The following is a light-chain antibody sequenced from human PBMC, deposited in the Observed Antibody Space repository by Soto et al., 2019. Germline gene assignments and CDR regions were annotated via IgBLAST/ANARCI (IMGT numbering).Light chain of an antibody. CDR1: QSVRSSY. Sequence: EIVLTQSPGTLSLSPGERATLSCRASQSVRSSYLAWYQQNAGQAPRLLIYGASSRATGIPDRFSGSGSGTDFTLTISRLEPEDFAVYYCLQYGTFPRTFGQGTKMEIK. CDR3: LQYGTFPRT. V-gene: IGKV3-20*01. J-gene: IGKJ1*01. CDR2: GAS.